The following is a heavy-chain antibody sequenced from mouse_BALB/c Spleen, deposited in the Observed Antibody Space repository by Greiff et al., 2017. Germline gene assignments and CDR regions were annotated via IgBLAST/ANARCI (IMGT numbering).Heavy chain of an antibody. CDR1: GFAFSSYD. CDR2: ISSGGGST. Sequence: EVQGVESGGGLVKPGGSLKLSCAASGFAFSSYDMSWVRQTPEKRLEWVAYISSGGGSTYYPDTVKGRFTISRDNAKNTLYLQMSSLKSEDTAMYYCARTYYYGRPHYFDYWGQGTTLTVSS. CDR3: ARTYYYGRPHYFDY. V-gene: IGHV5-12-1*01. J-gene: IGHJ2*01. D-gene: IGHD1-1*01.